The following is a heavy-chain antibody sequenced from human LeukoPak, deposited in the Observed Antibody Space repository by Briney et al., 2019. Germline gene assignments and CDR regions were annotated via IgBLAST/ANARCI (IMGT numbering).Heavy chain of an antibody. CDR2: ISWNSGSI. J-gene: IGHJ1*01. D-gene: IGHD6-6*01. CDR1: GFTFDDYA. CDR3: AKDYSSSGSEYFQH. Sequence: GRSLRLSCAASGFTFDDYAMHWVRQAPGKALEWVSGISWNSGSIGYADSVKGRFTISRDNAKNSLYLQMNSLRAEDMALYYCAKDYSSSGSEYFQHWGQGTLVTVSS. V-gene: IGHV3-9*03.